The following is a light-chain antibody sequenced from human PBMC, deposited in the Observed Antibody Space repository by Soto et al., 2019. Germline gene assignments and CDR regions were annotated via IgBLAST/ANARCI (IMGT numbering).Light chain of an antibody. CDR2: EVA. Sequence: QSALTQAASVSGSPGQSITMSCTGTSSDVGGYNFVSWYQQHPGKAPKLIVHEVANRLSGVSGRFSGSKSGNTAFLTISGLPDEDEAVYYCCSHSSSITWMFGGGTQLTVL. J-gene: IGLJ3*02. CDR1: SSDVGGYNF. V-gene: IGLV2-14*03. CDR3: CSHSSSITWM.